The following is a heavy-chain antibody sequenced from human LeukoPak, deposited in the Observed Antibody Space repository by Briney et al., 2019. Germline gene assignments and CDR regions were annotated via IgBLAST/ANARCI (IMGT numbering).Heavy chain of an antibody. CDR2: ISGSGGST. CDR3: AKDRKSGGSCHDY. Sequence: GSLRLSCAASGFTFSSYAMSWVRQAPGKGLEGVSAISGSGGSTYYADSVKGRFTISRDTSKNTLYLQMNSLRAEDTAVYYCAKDRKSGGSCHDYWGQGTLVTVSS. CDR1: GFTFSSYA. D-gene: IGHD2-15*01. V-gene: IGHV3-23*01. J-gene: IGHJ4*02.